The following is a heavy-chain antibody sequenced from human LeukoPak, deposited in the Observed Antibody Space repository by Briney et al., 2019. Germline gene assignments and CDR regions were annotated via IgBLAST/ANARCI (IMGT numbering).Heavy chain of an antibody. CDR2: IYYSGST. CDR3: ARQTGSGLFILP. D-gene: IGHD3/OR15-3a*01. Sequence: SETLSLTCAVSSGSISTSNYYWGWIRQPPGKGLEWIGNIYYSGSTYYNASLKSQVSISIDTSKNQFSLRLTSVTAADTAVYYCARQTGSGLFILPGGQGTLVTVSS. V-gene: IGHV4-39*01. CDR1: SGSISTSNYY. J-gene: IGHJ4*02.